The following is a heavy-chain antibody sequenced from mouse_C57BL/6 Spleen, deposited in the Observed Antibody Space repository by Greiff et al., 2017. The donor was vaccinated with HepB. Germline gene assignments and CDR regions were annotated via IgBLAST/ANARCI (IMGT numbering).Heavy chain of an antibody. CDR3: ARSGYGSSYRYFDV. V-gene: IGHV1-22*01. D-gene: IGHD1-1*01. Sequence: SGPELVKPGASVKMSCKASGYTFTDYNMHWVKQSHGKSLEWIGYINPNNGGTSYNQKFKGKATLTVNKSSSTAYMELRSLTSEDSAVYYCARSGYGSSYRYFDVWGTGTTVTVSS. J-gene: IGHJ1*03. CDR1: GYTFTDYN. CDR2: INPNNGGT.